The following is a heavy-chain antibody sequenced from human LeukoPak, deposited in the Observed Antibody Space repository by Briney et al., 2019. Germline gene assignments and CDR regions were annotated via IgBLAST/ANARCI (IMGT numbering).Heavy chain of an antibody. CDR2: ISSGSSAI. V-gene: IGHV3-21*04. D-gene: IGHD3/OR15-3a*01. CDR3: ARDLGPNYYYYMDV. Sequence: GGSLRLSCEASGFTFTTYSMTWVRQAPGKGLEWVSIISSGSSAIFSADALKGRFTISRDDAKNLLYLDMNSLRSDDTAVYYCARDLGPNYYYYMDVWGKGTTVTVSS. CDR1: GFTFTTYS. J-gene: IGHJ6*03.